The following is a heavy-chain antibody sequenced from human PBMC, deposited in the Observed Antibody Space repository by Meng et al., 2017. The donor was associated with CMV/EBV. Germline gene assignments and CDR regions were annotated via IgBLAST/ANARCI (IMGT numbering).Heavy chain of an antibody. J-gene: IGHJ3*02. CDR1: GYTFTSYY. CDR2: INPSGGST. CDR3: AREGAYYYDSSGYGDAFDI. Sequence: ASVKVSCKASGYTFTSYYMHWVRQAPGQGLEWMGIINPSGGSTSYAQKLQGRVTMTRDTSTSTVYMELSSLRSEDTAVYYCAREGAYYYDSSGYGDAFDIWGQGTMVTVSS. V-gene: IGHV1-46*01. D-gene: IGHD3-22*01.